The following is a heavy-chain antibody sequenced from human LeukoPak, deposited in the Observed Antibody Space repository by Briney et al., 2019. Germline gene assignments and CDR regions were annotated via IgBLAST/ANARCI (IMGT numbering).Heavy chain of an antibody. CDR2: INTNTGNP. Sequence: ASVKVSCKPSGYDFTNYGVSWVRQAPGQGLEWMGWINTNTGNPTYAQGFTGRFVFSLDTSVSTAYLQISSLKAEDTAVYYCARPHRLYCSGGSCWLEYWGQGTLVTVSS. D-gene: IGHD2-15*01. CDR1: GYDFTNYG. CDR3: ARPHRLYCSGGSCWLEY. V-gene: IGHV7-4-1*02. J-gene: IGHJ4*02.